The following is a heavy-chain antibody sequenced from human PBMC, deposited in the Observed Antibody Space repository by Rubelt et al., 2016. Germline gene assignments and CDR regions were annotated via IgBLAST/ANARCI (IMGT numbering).Heavy chain of an antibody. D-gene: IGHD2-2*01. J-gene: IGHJ3*02. V-gene: IGHV4-31*03. CDR2: IHYSGRT. Sequence: QVQLQESGPGLVKPSQTLSLTCTGSGGSIISDSHYWSWIRQHPWKGLEWIGYIHYSGRTYYNPSLKSRVIFSVDTTMNQFSLNLISGTDAETAVYYCARHASWSVRAFDIWGQGTMVTVSS. CDR3: ARHASWSVRAFDI. CDR1: GGSIISDSHY.